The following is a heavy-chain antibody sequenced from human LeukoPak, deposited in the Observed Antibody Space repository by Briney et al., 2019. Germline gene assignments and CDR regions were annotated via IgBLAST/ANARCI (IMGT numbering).Heavy chain of an antibody. CDR2: IYASGST. D-gene: IGHD1-26*01. Sequence: KSSETLSLTCTVSGGSISSHYWSWIRQPAGKGLEWIGRIYASGSTDSYPSLKRRVTMSVDTSMKQFSLKLTSVTAADSALYFCARILVGATTDYWGQGTLVTVSS. CDR1: GGSISSHY. V-gene: IGHV4-4*07. CDR3: ARILVGATTDY. J-gene: IGHJ4*02.